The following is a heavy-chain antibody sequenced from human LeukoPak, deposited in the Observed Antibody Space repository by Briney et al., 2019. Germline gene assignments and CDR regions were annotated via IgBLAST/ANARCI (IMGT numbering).Heavy chain of an antibody. CDR1: GYTFTSYG. Sequence: ASVKVSCKASGYTFTSYGISWVRQAPGQGLEWMGWISAYNGNTNYAQKLQGRVTMTTDTSTSTAYTELRSLRSDDTAVYYCARLGHVGSGGVGPFDYWGQGTLVTVSS. D-gene: IGHD4-23*01. V-gene: IGHV1-18*01. CDR3: ARLGHVGSGGVGPFDY. J-gene: IGHJ4*02. CDR2: ISAYNGNT.